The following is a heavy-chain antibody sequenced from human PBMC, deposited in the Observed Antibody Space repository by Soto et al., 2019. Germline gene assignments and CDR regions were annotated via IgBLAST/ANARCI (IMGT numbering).Heavy chain of an antibody. CDR3: ARYSSSWYGGYGMDV. V-gene: IGHV4-61*01. Sequence: SETLSLTCTVSGGSVSSGSYYWSWIRQPPGKGLEWIGYIYYSGSTNYNPSLYSRVTMSLDTSKNQFSLKLSSVTAADTAVYYCARYSSSWYGGYGMDVWGQGTTVTVSS. J-gene: IGHJ6*02. CDR1: GGSVSSGSYY. D-gene: IGHD6-13*01. CDR2: IYYSGST.